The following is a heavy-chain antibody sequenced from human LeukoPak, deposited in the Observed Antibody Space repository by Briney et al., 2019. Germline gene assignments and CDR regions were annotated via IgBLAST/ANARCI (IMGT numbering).Heavy chain of an antibody. CDR2: ISSSSSYI. D-gene: IGHD4-17*01. CDR1: GFIFSTHG. J-gene: IGHJ4*02. V-gene: IGHV3-21*01. CDR3: ARDYYGVYYFDY. Sequence: PGGSLRLSCVASGFIFSTHGLHWVRQAPGKGLEWVSSISSSSSYIYYADSVKGRFTISRDNAKNSLYLQMNSLRAEDTALYYCARDYYGVYYFDYWGQGTLVTVSS.